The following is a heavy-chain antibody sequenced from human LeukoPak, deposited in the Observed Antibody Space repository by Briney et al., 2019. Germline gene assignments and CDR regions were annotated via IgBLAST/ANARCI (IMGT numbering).Heavy chain of an antibody. Sequence: SQTLSLTCAVSGGSISSSGYSWSWIRQPPGKGLEWVGYIHHTGSTYYNPSLKSRVTISVDRSKNQFSLKLSSVTAADTAMYFCARTPTYCGGDCYYFDPWGQGTLVTVSS. D-gene: IGHD2-21*02. CDR3: ARTPTYCGGDCYYFDP. CDR1: GGSISSSGYS. V-gene: IGHV4-30-2*01. J-gene: IGHJ5*02. CDR2: IHHTGST.